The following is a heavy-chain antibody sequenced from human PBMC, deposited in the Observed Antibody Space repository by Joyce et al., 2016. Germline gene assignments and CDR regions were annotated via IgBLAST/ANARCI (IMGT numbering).Heavy chain of an antibody. CDR2: ISRSSEYI. V-gene: IGHV3-21*01. D-gene: IGHD6-13*01. CDR1: GFTFRSHS. Sequence: EVQLVESGGGLVKPGGSLRLSCAASGFTFRSHSMNWVRQAPGKGVEWVASISRSSEYIYYADSVKGRFTISRDNAKNSVYLQMNSLRAEDTAVYYCATAYGSSWFDLYYFDHWGQGTLLSVSS. CDR3: ATAYGSSWFDLYYFDH. J-gene: IGHJ4*02.